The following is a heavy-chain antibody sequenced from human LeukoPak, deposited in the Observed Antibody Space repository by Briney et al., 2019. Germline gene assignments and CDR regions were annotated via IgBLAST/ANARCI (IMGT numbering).Heavy chain of an antibody. D-gene: IGHD6-13*01. CDR1: GGTFSSYA. Sequence: ASVKVSCKASGGTFSSYAISWVRQAPGQGLEWMGRIIPILGIANYAQKFQGRVTITADKSTSTAYMELSSLRAEDTAVYYCAKDLIAAAGNDFDYWGQGTLVTVSS. V-gene: IGHV1-69*04. J-gene: IGHJ4*02. CDR2: IIPILGIA. CDR3: AKDLIAAAGNDFDY.